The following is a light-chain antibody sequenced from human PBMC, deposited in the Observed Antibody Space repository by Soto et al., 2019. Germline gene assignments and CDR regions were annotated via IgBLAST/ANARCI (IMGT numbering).Light chain of an antibody. CDR1: SSDIGTYNL. V-gene: IGLV2-14*01. Sequence: QSALTQPASVSGSPGQSITISCTGSSSDIGTYNLVSWYQQQPGKAPRLVIYEVSGRPSGVSVRFSGSKSGNTASLTISGLQVDDEGDYCCSSYTKTSPAYVFGTGTKVTVL. CDR3: SSYTKTSPAYV. CDR2: EVS. J-gene: IGLJ1*01.